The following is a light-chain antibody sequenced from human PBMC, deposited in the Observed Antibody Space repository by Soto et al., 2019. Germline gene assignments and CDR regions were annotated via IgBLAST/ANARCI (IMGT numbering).Light chain of an antibody. CDR3: CSYAGSSTYI. CDR1: SSDVGSHNL. J-gene: IGLJ1*01. V-gene: IGLV2-23*01. Sequence: QSALTQPASVSGSPGQSITISCTGTSSDVGSHNLVSWYQQHPVRAPKLMIYEGSKRPSGVSNRFSGSKSGNTASLTISGLQAEDEADYFCCSYAGSSTYIFGSGTKLTVL. CDR2: EGS.